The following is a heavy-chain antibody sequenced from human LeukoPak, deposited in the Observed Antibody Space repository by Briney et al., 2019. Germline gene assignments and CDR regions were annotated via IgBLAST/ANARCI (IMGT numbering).Heavy chain of an antibody. CDR3: ARDRGPAGFDP. CDR2: IYYSGNT. Sequence: PSETLSLTCTVSGGSISSSTYYWGWIRQPPGKGLEWIGSIYYSGNTYYNPSLKSRVTISVDTSKNHFSLKLSSVTAADTAVYYCARDRGPAGFDPWGQGTLVTVSS. J-gene: IGHJ5*02. D-gene: IGHD5-12*01. CDR1: GGSISSSTYY. V-gene: IGHV4-39*02.